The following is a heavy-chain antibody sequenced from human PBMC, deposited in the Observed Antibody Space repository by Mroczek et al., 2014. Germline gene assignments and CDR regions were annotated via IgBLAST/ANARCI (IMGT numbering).Heavy chain of an antibody. Sequence: QVQLQQSGPGLVKPSQTLSLTCTVSGGSISSGDYYWSWIRQPPGKGLEWIGYIYYSGSTYYNPSLKSRVTISVDTSKNQFSLKLSSVTAADTAVYYCARELRGGNRVLDYWGQGTLVTVSS. J-gene: IGHJ4*02. V-gene: IGHV4-30-4*01. D-gene: IGHD4-23*01. CDR3: ARELRGGNRVLDY. CDR1: GGSISSGDYY. CDR2: IYYSGST.